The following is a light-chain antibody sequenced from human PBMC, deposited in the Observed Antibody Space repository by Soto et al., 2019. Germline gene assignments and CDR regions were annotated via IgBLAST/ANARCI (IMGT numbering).Light chain of an antibody. V-gene: IGKV1-9*01. CDR2: AAS. CDR1: LDISSY. CDR3: QQLNSYPRT. Sequence: IQLTQSPSSLSASVGDRVTITCRASLDISSYLSWYQQKPGKAPKLLISAASTLQSGVPSRFSGSGSGTDFTLTISNLQPEDFATYYCQQLNSYPRTFGPGTKVDI. J-gene: IGKJ3*01.